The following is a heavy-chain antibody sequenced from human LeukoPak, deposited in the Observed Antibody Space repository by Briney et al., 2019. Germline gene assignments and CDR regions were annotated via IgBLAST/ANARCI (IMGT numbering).Heavy chain of an antibody. V-gene: IGHV3-11*04. CDR3: ARDPYSGGYGAYYYYYMDV. Sequence: TGGSLRLSCAASGFTFSDYCMSWIRQAPGKGLEWVSYISSSGSTIYYADSVKGRYTISRDNAKNSLYLQMDSLRAEDTAVYYCARDPYSGGYGAYYYYYMDVWGKGTTVTVSS. CDR1: GFTFSDYC. CDR2: ISSSGSTI. J-gene: IGHJ6*03. D-gene: IGHD1-26*01.